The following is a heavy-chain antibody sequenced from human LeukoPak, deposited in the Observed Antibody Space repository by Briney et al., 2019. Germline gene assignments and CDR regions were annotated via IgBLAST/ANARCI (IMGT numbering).Heavy chain of an antibody. CDR2: ISSSSSYI. J-gene: IGHJ6*03. CDR3: ARDGSSVLLWFGELLYYYYMDV. CDR1: GFTFSSYS. Sequence: GGSLRLSCAASGFTFSSYSMNWVRQAPGKGLEWVSSISSSSSYIYYADSVKGRFTISRDNAKNSLYLQMNSLRAEDTAVYYCARDGSSVLLWFGELLYYYYMDVWGKGTTVTVSS. V-gene: IGHV3-21*01. D-gene: IGHD3-10*01.